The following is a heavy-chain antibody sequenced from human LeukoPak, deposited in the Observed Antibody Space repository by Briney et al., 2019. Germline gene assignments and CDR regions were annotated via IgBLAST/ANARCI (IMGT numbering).Heavy chain of an antibody. Sequence: SETLSLTCTVSGDSISSYFWSWIRQPPGKGLEWIGYIIDSGSTNYNPSLRSRVTISVDTSKNQFSLKVTSVTAADTAVYHCARGTTVRRSVYYYYYAMDVWGQGTTVTVSS. J-gene: IGHJ6*02. CDR3: ARGTTVRRSVYYYYYAMDV. CDR1: GDSISSYF. D-gene: IGHD4-17*01. CDR2: IIDSGST. V-gene: IGHV4-59*08.